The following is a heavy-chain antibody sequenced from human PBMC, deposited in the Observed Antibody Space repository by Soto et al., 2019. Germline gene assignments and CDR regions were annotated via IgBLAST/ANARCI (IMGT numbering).Heavy chain of an antibody. Sequence: SETLSLSCAVYGGSFSGYYWSWIRQPPGKGLEWIGEINHSGSTNYNPSLKSRVTISVDTSKNQFSLKLSSVTAADTAVYYCARDPGALYGDYRDYYSYMDVWGKGTTVTVSS. J-gene: IGHJ6*03. V-gene: IGHV4-34*01. CDR3: ARDPGALYGDYRDYYSYMDV. CDR1: GGSFSGYY. D-gene: IGHD4-17*01. CDR2: INHSGST.